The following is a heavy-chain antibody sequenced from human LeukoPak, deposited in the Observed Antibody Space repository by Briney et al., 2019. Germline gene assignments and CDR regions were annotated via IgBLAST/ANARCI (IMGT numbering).Heavy chain of an antibody. CDR2: IYPGDSGT. Sequence: GESLKISCKGSGYSFTTYWIGWVRQMPGKGLEWMGIIYPGDSGTRDSPSFQGQVTISADKSITTAYLQWNNLKASDTAIYYCARQFGSWFDYWGQGTLVTVSS. CDR1: GYSFTTYW. CDR3: ARQFGSWFDY. V-gene: IGHV5-51*01. D-gene: IGHD6-13*01. J-gene: IGHJ4*02.